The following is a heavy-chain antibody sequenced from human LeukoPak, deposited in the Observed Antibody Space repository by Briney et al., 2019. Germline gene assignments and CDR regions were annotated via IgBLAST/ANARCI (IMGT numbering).Heavy chain of an antibody. Sequence: GGSLRLSCAPSGFIFSDYWFHWVRQTPGQGLVWVAAINRDGTGTSHADSVRGRFTVSRDNAKNTLYLQLNSLRADDTAVYYCAREDWGFDYWGQGTLVTVSS. V-gene: IGHV3-74*01. CDR1: GFIFSDYW. CDR3: AREDWGFDY. J-gene: IGHJ4*02. CDR2: INRDGTGT. D-gene: IGHD3/OR15-3a*01.